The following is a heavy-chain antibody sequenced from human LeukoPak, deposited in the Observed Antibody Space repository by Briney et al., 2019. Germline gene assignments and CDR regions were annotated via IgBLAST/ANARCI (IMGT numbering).Heavy chain of an antibody. D-gene: IGHD3/OR15-3a*01. CDR3: ARDPDWSFPDY. V-gene: IGHV3-30*03. CDR1: GFTFSSYG. CDR2: ISYDGSNK. Sequence: PGRSLRLSCAASGFTFSSYGMHWVRQAPGKGLEWVAVISYDGSNKYYADSVKGRFTISRDNSKNTLYLQMNSLRAEDTAVYYCARDPDWSFPDYWGQGTLVTVSS. J-gene: IGHJ4*02.